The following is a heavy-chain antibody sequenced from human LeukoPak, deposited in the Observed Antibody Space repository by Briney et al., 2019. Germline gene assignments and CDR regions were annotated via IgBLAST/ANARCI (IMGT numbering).Heavy chain of an antibody. CDR1: GFTFSSYG. V-gene: IGHV3-33*01. D-gene: IGHD1-26*01. CDR2: IWYDGSNK. J-gene: IGHJ4*02. CDR3: ARDLRVGATTGDYFDY. Sequence: GGSLRLSCAASGFTFSSYGMRWVRQAPGEGLEWVVVIWYDGSNKYYADSVKGRFTISRDNSKNTLYLQMNSLRAEDTAVYYCARDLRVGATTGDYFDYWGQGTLVTVSS.